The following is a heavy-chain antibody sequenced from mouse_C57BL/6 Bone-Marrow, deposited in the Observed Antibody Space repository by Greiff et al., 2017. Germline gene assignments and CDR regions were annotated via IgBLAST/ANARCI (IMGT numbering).Heavy chain of an antibody. Sequence: VQLQESGPGLAKPSQTLSLTCSVTGYSITSDYWHWIRKFPGNKLEYMGYISYSGSTYYNPSLKNRISITRATSNNQYYLQLNSVTTEDTATYCCARYLSNEDYFAYWGQGTTLTVSS. J-gene: IGHJ2*01. CDR2: ISYSGST. CDR1: GYSITSDY. CDR3: ARYLSNEDYFAY. V-gene: IGHV3-8*01.